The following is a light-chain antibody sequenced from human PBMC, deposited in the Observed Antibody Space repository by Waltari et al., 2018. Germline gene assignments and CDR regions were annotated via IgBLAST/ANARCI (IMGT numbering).Light chain of an antibody. Sequence: IVLTQSPGTLSLSPVGRATLSCRASQDIGHYLAWYQQKPGQAPRLLIYATSTRAAGIPDRFSGSGSGADFSLTITRLEPEDFAVYYCQHHVRLPATFGQGTKV. CDR2: ATS. J-gene: IGKJ1*01. CDR1: QDIGHY. CDR3: QHHVRLPAT. V-gene: IGKV3-20*01.